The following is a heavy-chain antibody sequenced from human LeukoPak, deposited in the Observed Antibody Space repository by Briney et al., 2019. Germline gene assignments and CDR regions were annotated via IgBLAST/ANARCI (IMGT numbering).Heavy chain of an antibody. CDR1: GGSISSYY. V-gene: IGHV4-59*01. J-gene: IGHJ5*02. CDR3: ARDARYYDFWSGCRHHNWFDP. CDR2: IYYSGST. Sequence: SETLSLTCTVSGGSISSYYWSWIRQPPGKGLEWIGYIYYSGSTNYNPSLKSRVTISVDTSKNQFSLKLSSVTAADTAVYYCARDARYYDFWSGCRHHNWFDPWGQGTLVTVSS. D-gene: IGHD3-3*01.